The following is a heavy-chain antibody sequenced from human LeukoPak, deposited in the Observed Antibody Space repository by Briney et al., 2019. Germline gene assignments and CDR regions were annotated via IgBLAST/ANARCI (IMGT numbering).Heavy chain of an antibody. V-gene: IGHV1-18*01. D-gene: IGHD3-22*01. CDR3: ARDFGYYDSSGYSNGFYYMDV. J-gene: IGHJ6*03. CDR2: ISAYNGNT. Sequence: GASVKVSCKASGYTFTSYGISWVRQAPGQGLEWMGWISAYNGNTNYAQKLQGRVTMTTDTSTRTAYMELRSLRSDDTAVYYCARDFGYYDSSGYSNGFYYMDVWGKGTTVTVSS. CDR1: GYTFTSYG.